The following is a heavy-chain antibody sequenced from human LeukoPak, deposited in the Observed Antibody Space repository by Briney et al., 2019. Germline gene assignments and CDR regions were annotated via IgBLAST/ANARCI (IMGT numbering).Heavy chain of an antibody. V-gene: IGHV3-30*18. D-gene: IGHD6-13*01. Sequence: GRSLRLSCAASGFTFSSYGMHWVRQAPGKGLEWVAVISYDGSNKYYADSVKGRFTISRDNSKNTLYLQMNSLRAEDTAVYYCAKRWYSSSSEFDYWGQGTLVTVSS. CDR1: GFTFSSYG. J-gene: IGHJ4*02. CDR2: ISYDGSNK. CDR3: AKRWYSSSSEFDY.